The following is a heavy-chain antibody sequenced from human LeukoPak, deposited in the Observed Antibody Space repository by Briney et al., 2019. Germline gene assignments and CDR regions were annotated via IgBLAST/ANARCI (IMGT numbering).Heavy chain of an antibody. V-gene: IGHV3-30*04. D-gene: IGHD3-22*01. CDR2: ISYDGSNK. CDR3: ARSYDSSGYYLSGYDY. CDR1: GFTFSSYA. Sequence: PGGSLRLSCAASGFTFSSYAMHWVRQAPGKGLEWVAVISYDGSNKYYADSVKGRFTISRDNSKNTLYLQMNSLRAEDTAVYYCARSYDSSGYYLSGYDYWGQGTLVTVSS. J-gene: IGHJ4*02.